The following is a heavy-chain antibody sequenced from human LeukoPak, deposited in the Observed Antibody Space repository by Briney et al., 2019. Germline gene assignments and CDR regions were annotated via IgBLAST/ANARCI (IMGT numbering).Heavy chain of an antibody. CDR3: AKDPGSGWSSFDY. D-gene: IGHD6-19*01. J-gene: IGHJ4*02. CDR1: GFTFSSYA. CDR2: ISNSGGST. V-gene: IGHV3-23*01. Sequence: GGALRLSCAASGFTFSSYAMSGVRQAPGKGLEGVSAISNSGGSTYYADSVKGRFTISRDNSKNTLYLQMNSLRAEDTAVYYCAKDPGSGWSSFDYWGQGTLVTVSS.